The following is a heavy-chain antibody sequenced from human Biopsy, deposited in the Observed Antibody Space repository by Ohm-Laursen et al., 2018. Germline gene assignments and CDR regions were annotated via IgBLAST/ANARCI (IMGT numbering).Heavy chain of an antibody. J-gene: IGHJ4*02. CDR1: GGSISSYY. V-gene: IGHV4-59*08. Sequence: SETLSLTCAVSGGSISSYYWSWIRQPPGKGLEWIGYIYYTGSTNYNPSLKSRVTISADTSKNQFSLKLGSVTVADTAVFYCARRGSGGRSFGYWGQGSLVTVSS. D-gene: IGHD2-15*01. CDR3: ARRGSGGRSFGY. CDR2: IYYTGST.